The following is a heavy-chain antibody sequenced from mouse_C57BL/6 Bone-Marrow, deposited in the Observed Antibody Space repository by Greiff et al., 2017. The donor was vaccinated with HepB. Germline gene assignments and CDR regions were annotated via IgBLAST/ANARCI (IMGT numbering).Heavy chain of an antibody. V-gene: IGHV1-5*01. J-gene: IGHJ1*03. CDR1: GYTFTSYW. Sequence: EVQLQESGTVLARPGASVKMSCKTSGYTFTSYWMHWVKQRPGQGLEWIGAIYPGNSDTSYNQKFKGKAKLTAVTSASTAYMGLSSLTTEDSAVYYCTRRPCYYSSPYFDVWGTGTTVTVSS. CDR2: IYPGNSDT. D-gene: IGHD1-1*01. CDR3: TRRPCYYSSPYFDV.